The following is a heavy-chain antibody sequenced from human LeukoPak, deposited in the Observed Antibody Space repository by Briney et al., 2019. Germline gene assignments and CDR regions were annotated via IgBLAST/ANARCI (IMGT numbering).Heavy chain of an antibody. J-gene: IGHJ4*02. D-gene: IGHD6-19*01. V-gene: IGHV3-48*03. CDR1: GFTFSSYE. CDR3: ARGAYRSGWGGPIHYYFDY. Sequence: GGSLRLSCSASGFTFSSYEMNWVRQAPGKGLEWVSYISCRGSTIYYAASVKGRFTISRDNAKNSLYLQLKNLRAEDTAFFSGARGAYRSGWGGPIHYYFDYWGQGTLVSVSS. CDR2: ISCRGSTI.